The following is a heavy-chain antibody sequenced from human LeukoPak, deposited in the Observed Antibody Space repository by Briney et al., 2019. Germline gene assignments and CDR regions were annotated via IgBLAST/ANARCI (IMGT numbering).Heavy chain of an antibody. CDR3: ARVGATIEYFDY. J-gene: IGHJ4*02. Sequence: GGSLRLSCAASGFTFSSYWMSWVRQAPGKGLEWVANIKQDGSEKYYVDSVKGRFTIFRDDTKNSLYLQMNSLRAEDTAVYYCARVGATIEYFDYWGQGSLVTVSS. V-gene: IGHV3-7*01. CDR1: GFTFSSYW. CDR2: IKQDGSEK. D-gene: IGHD5-12*01.